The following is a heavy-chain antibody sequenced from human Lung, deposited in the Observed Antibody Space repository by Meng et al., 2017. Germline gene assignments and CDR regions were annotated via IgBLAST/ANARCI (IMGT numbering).Heavy chain of an antibody. D-gene: IGHD6-13*01. Sequence: QAQRVEPGGGVVQPGRSLRLSCAASGFTFSSYGMHWVRQAPGKGLEWVAVIWYDGSNKYYADSVKGRFTISRDNSKNTLYLQMNSLRAEDTAVYYCARGRYSSSSAVVDYWGQGTLVTVSS. CDR2: IWYDGSNK. V-gene: IGHV3-33*01. CDR3: ARGRYSSSSAVVDY. CDR1: GFTFSSYG. J-gene: IGHJ4*02.